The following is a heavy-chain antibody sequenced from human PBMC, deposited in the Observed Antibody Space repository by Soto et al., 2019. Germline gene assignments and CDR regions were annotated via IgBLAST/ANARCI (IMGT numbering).Heavy chain of an antibody. CDR1: GFTFSSYS. CDR2: ISSSSSYI. D-gene: IGHD6-13*01. J-gene: IGHJ3*02. CDR3: ARDRSSRSWSGAFDI. V-gene: IGHV3-21*01. Sequence: GGSLRLSCAASGFTFSSYSMNWVRQAPGKGLEWVSSISSSSSYIYYADSVKGRFTISRDNAKNSLYLQMNSLRAEDTAVYYCARDRSSRSWSGAFDIWGQGTMVTVSS.